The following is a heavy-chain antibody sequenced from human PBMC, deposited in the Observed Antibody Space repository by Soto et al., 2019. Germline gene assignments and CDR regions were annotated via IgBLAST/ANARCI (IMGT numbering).Heavy chain of an antibody. CDR1: GDSISSYY. D-gene: IGHD6-13*01. J-gene: IGHJ4*02. Sequence: QVQLQESGPGLVKPSETLSLTCTVSGDSISSYYWNWIRQPPGKGPEWTGYISYSGSTNYNPALSCRVTISVGRAQDLFPLNPRSVTAAGTAVYYCARARCSTCSLDYWGQGALVTVSS. CDR3: ARARCSTCSLDY. CDR2: ISYSGST. V-gene: IGHV4-59*01.